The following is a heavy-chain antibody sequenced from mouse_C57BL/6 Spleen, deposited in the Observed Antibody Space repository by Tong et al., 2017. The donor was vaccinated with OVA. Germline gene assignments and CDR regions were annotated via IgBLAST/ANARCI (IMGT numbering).Heavy chain of an antibody. D-gene: IGHD5-5*01. CDR1: GYTFTDYY. Sequence: EVQLQESGPVLVKPGASVKMSCKASGYTFTDYYMNWVKQSHGKSLEWIGVINPYNGGTSYNQKFKGKATLTVDKSSSPAYMDLRSLTSEDSAVYYCTNYPLEGYFDVWGTGTTVTVSS. CDR2: INPYNGGT. CDR3: TNYPLEGYFDV. J-gene: IGHJ1*03. V-gene: IGHV1-19*01.